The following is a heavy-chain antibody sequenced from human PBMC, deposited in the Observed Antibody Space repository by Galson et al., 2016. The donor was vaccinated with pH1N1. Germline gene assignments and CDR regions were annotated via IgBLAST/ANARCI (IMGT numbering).Heavy chain of an antibody. V-gene: IGHV2-5*02. Sequence: PALVKPTQTLTLTCTFSRFSISSSGMGVGWIRQPPGKALEWLAVIYWDDDKRYSPSLKSRLTITKDTSKNHVVLTMTNMDPMDTATYYCAHREVMITNAFDFWGQGTMVTVSS. D-gene: IGHD3-16*01. J-gene: IGHJ3*01. CDR3: AHREVMITNAFDF. CDR1: RFSISSSGMG. CDR2: IYWDDDK.